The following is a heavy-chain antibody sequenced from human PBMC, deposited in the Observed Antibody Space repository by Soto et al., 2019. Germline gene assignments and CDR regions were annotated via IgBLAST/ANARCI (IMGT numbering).Heavy chain of an antibody. CDR2: IKSKTDGATT. CDR3: TTVRYGSFHFY. Sequence: GCLRLSCAASGFTFSNAWMSWVRQAPGKGLEWVGRIKSKTDGATTDYAAPVKGRFTITRDDSENTLSLQMNSLKTDDTAVYYCTTVRYGSFHFYWGQGTMVTVSS. CDR1: GFTFSNAW. J-gene: IGHJ3*01. V-gene: IGHV3-15*01. D-gene: IGHD3-10*01.